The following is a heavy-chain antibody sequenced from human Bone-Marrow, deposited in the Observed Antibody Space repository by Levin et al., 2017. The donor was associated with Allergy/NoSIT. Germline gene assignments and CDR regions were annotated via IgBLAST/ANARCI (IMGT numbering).Heavy chain of an antibody. D-gene: IGHD5-12*01. J-gene: IGHJ1*01. V-gene: IGHV3-30*04. CDR3: GIDY. Sequence: GGSLRLSCAASGFAFSSYAMHWVRQAPGKGLEWVAVISYDGTNKQYADSVKGRFTISRDNSQNTLHLQMDVLRSEDTAVYYCGIDYWGQGALVTVSS. CDR1: GFAFSSYA. CDR2: ISYDGTNK.